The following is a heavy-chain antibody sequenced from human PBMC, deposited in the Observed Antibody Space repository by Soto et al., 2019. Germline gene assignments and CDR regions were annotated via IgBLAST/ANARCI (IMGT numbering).Heavy chain of an antibody. CDR3: ARGGGYDFRSSQAPPIDV. CDR2: LYYTGST. V-gene: IGHV4-59*01. D-gene: IGHD3-3*01. CDR1: GGSISYFY. J-gene: IGHJ6*02. Sequence: SETLSLTCNVSGGSISYFYWSWIRQSPGKRLEWIGYLYYTGSTNYNPALKSRVTISLDTSKNQFSLKVRSVTAADTAVYYCARGGGYDFRSSQAPPIDVWGQGTTVTVS.